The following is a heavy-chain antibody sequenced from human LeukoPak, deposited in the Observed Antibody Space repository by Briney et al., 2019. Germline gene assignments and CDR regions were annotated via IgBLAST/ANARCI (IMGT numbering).Heavy chain of an antibody. CDR2: INPNSGGT. J-gene: IGHJ4*02. CDR1: GYTFTDYF. Sequence: ASVKVSCKASGYTFTDYFMHWVRQAPGQGLEWMGWINPNSGGTNYAQKFQGRVTMTRDTSIRTAYMDLSRLRSDDTAVYYCAKGGYYDSSGYYGYWGQGTLVTVSS. V-gene: IGHV1-2*02. CDR3: AKGGYYDSSGYYGY. D-gene: IGHD3-22*01.